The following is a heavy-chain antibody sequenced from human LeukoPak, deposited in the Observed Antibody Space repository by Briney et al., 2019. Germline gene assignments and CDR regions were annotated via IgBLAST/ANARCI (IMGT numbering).Heavy chain of an antibody. CDR1: GDSISSYY. Sequence: SETLSLTCTVSGDSISSYYWSWIRQPAGKGLEWIGRIYSSGSTNYNPSLKSRVTMSVDTSKNQFSLKLSSVTAADTAVYYCARPHSCSSTSCPPEVDAFDIWGQGTMVTVSS. D-gene: IGHD2-2*01. CDR2: IYSSGST. V-gene: IGHV4-4*07. J-gene: IGHJ3*02. CDR3: ARPHSCSSTSCPPEVDAFDI.